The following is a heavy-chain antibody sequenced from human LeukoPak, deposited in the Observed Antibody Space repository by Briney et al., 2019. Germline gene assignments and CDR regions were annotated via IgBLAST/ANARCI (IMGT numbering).Heavy chain of an antibody. J-gene: IGHJ6*03. CDR1: GYTFTSYG. Sequence: ASVKVSCKASGYTFTSYGISWVRQAPGQGLEWMGWISGYNGNTNYAQNLQGRVTMTTDTSTSTVYMELRSLRSDDTAVYYCARSFSVGSYYYYYYMDVWGKGTTVTISS. CDR2: ISGYNGNT. D-gene: IGHD1-26*01. V-gene: IGHV1-18*01. CDR3: ARSFSVGSYYYYYYMDV.